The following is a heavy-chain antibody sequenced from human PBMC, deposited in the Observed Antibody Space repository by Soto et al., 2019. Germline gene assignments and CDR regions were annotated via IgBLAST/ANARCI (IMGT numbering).Heavy chain of an antibody. CDR2: INPSGGST. V-gene: IGHV1-46*01. Sequence: QVQLVQSGAEVKKPGASVKVSCKASGYTFTDYYIHWVRQAPGQGLEWMGMINPSGGSTDYAQKFRGRVTMTRDTSTGTVYMELSSLRFEDTAMYYCARPSFAGWINGVWYPFDYWGQGTLVTVSS. D-gene: IGHD2-8*01. CDR1: GYTFTDYY. CDR3: ARPSFAGWINGVWYPFDY. J-gene: IGHJ4*02.